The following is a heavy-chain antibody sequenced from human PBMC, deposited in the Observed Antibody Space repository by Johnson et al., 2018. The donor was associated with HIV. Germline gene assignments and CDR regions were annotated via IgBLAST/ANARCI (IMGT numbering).Heavy chain of an antibody. Sequence: VQLVESGGGVVQPGGSLRLSCAASGFTFSSYGMSWVRQAPGKGLEWVSGISGSGANTYYADSVKGRFTISRDNSKNTLYLQMNSLRAEDTAVYYCAETPGIAAAGTGYAFDIWGQGTMVTVSS. J-gene: IGHJ3*02. CDR3: AETPGIAAAGTGYAFDI. CDR2: ISGSGANT. V-gene: IGHV3-23*04. CDR1: GFTFSSYG. D-gene: IGHD6-13*01.